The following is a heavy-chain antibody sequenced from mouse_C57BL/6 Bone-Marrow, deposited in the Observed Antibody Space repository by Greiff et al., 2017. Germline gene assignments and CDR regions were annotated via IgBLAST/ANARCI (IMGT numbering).Heavy chain of an antibody. D-gene: IGHD1-1*01. V-gene: IGHV1-7*01. CDR1: GYTFTSYW. CDR3: ARRVEDPPGY. Sequence: QVQLQQSGAELAKPGASVKLSCKASGYTFTSYWMHWVNQRPGQGLEWIGYINPSSGYTKYNQKFKDKATLTADKSYSQAYMQLSILTNEDSAVYYCARRVEDPPGYWGQGNTLTVSS. J-gene: IGHJ2*01. CDR2: INPSSGYT.